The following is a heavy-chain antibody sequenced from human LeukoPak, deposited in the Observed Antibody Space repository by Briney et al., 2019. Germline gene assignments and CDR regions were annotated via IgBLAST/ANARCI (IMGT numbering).Heavy chain of an antibody. V-gene: IGHV1-69*06. CDR2: IIPIFGTA. CDR3: ARGVVPAAIFSWFDP. Sequence: SVKVSCKASGDTFSSYAISWVRQAPGQGLEWMGGIIPIFGTANYAQKFQGRVTITADKSTSTAYMELSSLRSEDTAVYYCARGVVPAAIFSWFDPWGQGTLVTVSS. J-gene: IGHJ5*02. D-gene: IGHD2-2*01. CDR1: GDTFSSYA.